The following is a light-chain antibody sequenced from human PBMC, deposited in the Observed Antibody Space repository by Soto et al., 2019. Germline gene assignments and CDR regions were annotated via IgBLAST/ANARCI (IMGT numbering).Light chain of an antibody. Sequence: DIVLTLSPVTLSLSPGERATLSCRASQTFSSIYLAWYQQKPGQAPRLLIYDASYRATGIPARFSGSGSGTDFTLTINSLEPEDFAVYYCQQRSSCPLTFGGGTKVDIK. J-gene: IGKJ4*01. CDR1: QTFSSIY. CDR3: QQRSSCPLT. CDR2: DAS. V-gene: IGKV3-11*01.